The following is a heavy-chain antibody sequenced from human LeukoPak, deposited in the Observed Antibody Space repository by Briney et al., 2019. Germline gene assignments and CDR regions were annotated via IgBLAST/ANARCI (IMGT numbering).Heavy chain of an antibody. D-gene: IGHD4-17*01. CDR3: ARAPGYGDYDDC. V-gene: IGHV3-48*03. CDR1: GFTFSSYE. J-gene: IGHJ4*02. CDR2: ISSSGSTI. Sequence: GGSLRLSCAASGFTFSSYEMNWVRQAPGKGLEWVSYISSSGSTIYYADSVKGRFTISRDNAKNSLYLQMNSLRAEDTAVYYCARAPGYGDYDDCWGQGTLVTVSS.